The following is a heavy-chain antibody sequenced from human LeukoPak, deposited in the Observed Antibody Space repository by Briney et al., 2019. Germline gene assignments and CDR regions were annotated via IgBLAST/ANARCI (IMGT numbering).Heavy chain of an antibody. CDR1: GFTFSSYA. D-gene: IGHD6-13*01. CDR2: ISYDGSNK. Sequence: GGSLRLSCAASGFTFSSYAMHWVRQAPGKGLEWVAVISYDGSNKYYADSVKGRFTISRDNSKNTLYLQMNSLRAEDTAVYYCARGEQPDHYYYYYGMDVWGQGTTVTVSS. J-gene: IGHJ6*02. CDR3: ARGEQPDHYYYYYGMDV. V-gene: IGHV3-30*04.